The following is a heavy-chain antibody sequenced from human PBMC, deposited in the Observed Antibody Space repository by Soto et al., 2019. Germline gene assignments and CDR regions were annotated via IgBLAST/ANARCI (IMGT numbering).Heavy chain of an antibody. Sequence: EVQLVESGGGLVQPGGSLRLSCAASGFTVSNNYMSWVRQAPGKGLECVSVIYSGGNTYYADSVKGRFTISRDNSKNTLYLQMISRRAEDTAVCYCASDPTVVTPIWGQGTMVTVSS. V-gene: IGHV3-66*01. CDR3: ASDPTVVTPI. D-gene: IGHD2-15*01. CDR2: IYSGGNT. J-gene: IGHJ3*02. CDR1: GFTVSNNY.